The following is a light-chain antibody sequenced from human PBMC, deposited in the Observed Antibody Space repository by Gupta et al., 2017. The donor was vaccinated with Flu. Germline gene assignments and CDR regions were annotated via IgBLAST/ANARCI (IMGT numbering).Light chain of an antibody. CDR2: GEHRGGY. Sequence: PVLPPSSSSSSSLFSSVKLTCTLSSGHSSYNIAWHQQQPGKAPRYLMQGEHRGGYNKRSGLPDRFSGSSSGADRYLIISNLQSEDEAHYYCETWDTDTGIFGGGTKLTVL. CDR1: SGHSSYN. V-gene: IGLV4-60*03. CDR3: ETWDTDTGI. J-gene: IGLJ2*01.